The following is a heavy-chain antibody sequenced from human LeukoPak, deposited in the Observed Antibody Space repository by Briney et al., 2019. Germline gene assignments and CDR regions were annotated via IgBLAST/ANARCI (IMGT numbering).Heavy chain of an antibody. J-gene: IGHJ6*03. CDR2: IYYSGST. D-gene: IGHD5-24*01. Sequence: SETLSLTCTVSGGSISRYYWSWIRQPPGKGLEWIGYIYYSGSTNYNPSLKSRVTISVDTSKNQFSLKLSSETAADTAVYYCARGEMATTGPYYYYYMDVWGKGTTVTVSS. CDR1: GGSISRYY. CDR3: ARGEMATTGPYYYYYMDV. V-gene: IGHV4-59*01.